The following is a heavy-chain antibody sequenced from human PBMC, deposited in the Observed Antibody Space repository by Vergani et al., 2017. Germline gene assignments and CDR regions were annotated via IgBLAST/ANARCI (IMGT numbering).Heavy chain of an antibody. J-gene: IGHJ4*02. CDR1: GGSFNTYY. D-gene: IGHD5-12*01. CDR3: ARVSRPYSGYDFRFDS. V-gene: IGHV4-4*07. Sequence: QVQLQESGPGLVKPSETLSLTCAVSGGSFNTYYWSWIRQPAGKGLEWIGRIYTSGSTNYNPSLKSRVTISIDKSKNEFYLELNSVTAADTAVYYCARVSRPYSGYDFRFDSWGQGNLVTVSS. CDR2: IYTSGST.